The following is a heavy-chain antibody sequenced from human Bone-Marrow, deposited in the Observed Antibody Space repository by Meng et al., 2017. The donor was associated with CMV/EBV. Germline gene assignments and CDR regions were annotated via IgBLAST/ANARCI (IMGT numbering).Heavy chain of an antibody. V-gene: IGHV1-18*01. CDR1: GYTFTSYG. J-gene: IGHJ5*02. D-gene: IGHD2-21*01. Sequence: ASVKVSCKASGYTFTSYGISWVRQAPGQGLEWMGWISAYNGNTNYAQKLQGRVTMTTDTSTSTAYMELSSLRSEDTAVYYCARDIQVGLPRENNWFDPWGQGTLVTVSS. CDR2: ISAYNGNT. CDR3: ARDIQVGLPRENNWFDP.